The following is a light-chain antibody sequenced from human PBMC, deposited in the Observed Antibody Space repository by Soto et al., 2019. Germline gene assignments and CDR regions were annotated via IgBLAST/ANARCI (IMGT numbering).Light chain of an antibody. CDR1: QSVSSSY. Sequence: EIVLTQSPATLSLSPVERATLSCRASQSVSSSYLAWYQQKPGQAPRLLIYGASSRATGIPDRFSGSGSGTDFTLTISRLEPEDFAVYYCQQYGSSPTTFGQGTKVDIK. CDR2: GAS. J-gene: IGKJ1*01. CDR3: QQYGSSPTT. V-gene: IGKV3-20*01.